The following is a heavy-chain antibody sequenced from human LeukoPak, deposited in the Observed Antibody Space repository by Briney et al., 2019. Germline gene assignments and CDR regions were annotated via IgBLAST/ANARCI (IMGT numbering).Heavy chain of an antibody. J-gene: IGHJ4*02. CDR1: GFTFTNYA. D-gene: IGHD3-9*01. V-gene: IGHV3-23*01. CDR2: ISGGGDYI. CDR3: AKNAATGQAFYDY. Sequence: GGSLRLSCAAPGFTFTNYAMTWVRQAPGKGLEWVSAISGGGDYIYYADSVKGRFTFSRDNSKNTLYLQMNSLRADDTAVYYCAKNAATGQAFYDYWGQGTLVTVSS.